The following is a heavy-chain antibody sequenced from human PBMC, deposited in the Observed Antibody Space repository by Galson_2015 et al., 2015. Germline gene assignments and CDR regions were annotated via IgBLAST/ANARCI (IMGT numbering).Heavy chain of an antibody. V-gene: IGHV3-7*01. D-gene: IGHD4-17*01. J-gene: IGHJ6*02. CDR3: ARDLDGDYLHSSHYGMDV. CDR2: ITQDGSEK. CDR1: GFTFSRYW. Sequence: SLRLSCTASGFTFSRYWLSWVRQAPGTGLEWVANITQDGSEKYYVDSVKGRFTISRDNAKNSLYLQMNSLRAEDTAVYYCARDLDGDYLHSSHYGMDVWGQGTTVTVSS.